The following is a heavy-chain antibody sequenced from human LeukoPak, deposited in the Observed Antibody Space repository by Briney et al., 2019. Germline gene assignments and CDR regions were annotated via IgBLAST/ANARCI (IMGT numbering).Heavy chain of an antibody. J-gene: IGHJ5*02. D-gene: IGHD3-16*01. V-gene: IGHV5-51*01. CDR3: ARLEEDLTLGVAGYWFVP. CDR1: GYSFTTHW. CDR2: IYPDDSNA. Sequence: GESLKISCKGSGYSFTTHWIGWVRQMPGKGLEWMGIIYPDDSNARYGPSFQGQVTLSADKSINTAYLQWSSLRALDTAIYYCARLEEDLTLGVAGYWFVPWGQGTLVTVSS.